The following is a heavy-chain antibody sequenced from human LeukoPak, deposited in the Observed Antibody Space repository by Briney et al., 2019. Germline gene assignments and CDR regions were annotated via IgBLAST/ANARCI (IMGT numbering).Heavy chain of an antibody. CDR2: ISGSGGST. J-gene: IGHJ4*02. V-gene: IGHV3-23*01. D-gene: IGHD5-12*01. CDR1: GFTFSSYG. Sequence: GGSLRLSCAASGFTFSSYGMSWVRQAPGKGLEWVSAISGSGGSTYYADSVKGRFTISRDNSKNTLYLQMTSLRAEDTAVYYCARVTGYDWESSYDYWGQGTLVTVSS. CDR3: ARVTGYDWESSYDY.